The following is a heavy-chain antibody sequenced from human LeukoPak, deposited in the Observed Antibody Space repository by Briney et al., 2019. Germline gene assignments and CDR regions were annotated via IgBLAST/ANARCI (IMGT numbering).Heavy chain of an antibody. V-gene: IGHV4-61*02. J-gene: IGHJ3*02. CDR3: ARAYSSSWCDAFDI. CDR1: GGSISSGTYY. CDR2: IYTSGST. Sequence: SETLSLTCTVSGGSISSGTYYWSWIRQPAGKGLEWIGRIYTSGSTNYNPSLKSRITISVDTSKNQFSLKLSSVTAADTAVYYCARAYSSSWCDAFDIWGQGTMVTVSS. D-gene: IGHD6-13*01.